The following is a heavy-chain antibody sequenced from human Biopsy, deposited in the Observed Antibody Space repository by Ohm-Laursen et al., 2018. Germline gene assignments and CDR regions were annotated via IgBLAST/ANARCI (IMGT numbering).Heavy chain of an antibody. CDR3: ARVEAGTYDALDI. Sequence: GTLSLTCSVSGGSMTGYEWSWIRLAPGKGLEWIGYIYYSGGTKYNPSLASRVTFSVDMSKSQFSLKLYSVTAANTAVYYCARVEAGTYDALDIWGQGTLVAVSA. CDR2: IYYSGGT. CDR1: GGSMTGYE. J-gene: IGHJ3*02. D-gene: IGHD1-26*01. V-gene: IGHV4-59*01.